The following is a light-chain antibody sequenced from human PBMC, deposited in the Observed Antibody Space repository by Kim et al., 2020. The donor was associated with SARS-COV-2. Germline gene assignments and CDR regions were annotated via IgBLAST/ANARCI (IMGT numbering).Light chain of an antibody. Sequence: GKSIPISCTGTSRIVGDNKYVSCYQQHPGKAPTLMIYEDSHRPSGVANRFSGSRSGNTASLTISGLQAEDEADYYCSSYTSSSTVVFGGGTQLTVL. J-gene: IGLJ2*01. V-gene: IGLV2-14*01. CDR3: SSYTSSSTVV. CDR1: SRIVGDNKY. CDR2: EDS.